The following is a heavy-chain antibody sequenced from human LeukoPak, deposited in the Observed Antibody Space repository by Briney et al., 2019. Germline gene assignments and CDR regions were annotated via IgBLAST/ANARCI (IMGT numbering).Heavy chain of an antibody. CDR2: ISYDGSNK. V-gene: IGHV3-30*03. CDR1: GFTFSSYG. CDR3: ARERDSSGAFDI. D-gene: IGHD3-22*01. J-gene: IGHJ3*02. Sequence: GGSLRLSCAASGFTFSSYGMHWVRQAPGKGLEWVAVISYDGSNKYYADSVKGRFTISRENAKNSLCLQMNSLRAGDTAVYYCARERDSSGAFDIWGQGTMVTVSS.